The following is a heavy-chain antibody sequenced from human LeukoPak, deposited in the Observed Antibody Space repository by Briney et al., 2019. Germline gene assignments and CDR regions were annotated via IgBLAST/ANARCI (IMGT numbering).Heavy chain of an antibody. CDR3: ARSVGIAVPEDAFNV. CDR1: GDSIKSTNHY. D-gene: IGHD6-19*01. Sequence: SETLSLTCIVSGDSIKSTNHYWGWIRQPPGKGLEWIGVIYYSGSTYYNPSLKSRVTIVVDTSRNKFSLKLSSVIAADTAVYYCARSVGIAVPEDAFNVWGQGTMVTVSS. J-gene: IGHJ3*01. CDR2: IYYSGST. V-gene: IGHV4-39*01.